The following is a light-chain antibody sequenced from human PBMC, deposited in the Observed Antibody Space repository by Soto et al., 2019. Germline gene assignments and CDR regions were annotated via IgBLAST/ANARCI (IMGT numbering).Light chain of an antibody. V-gene: IGKV3-15*01. CDR3: QQYNNWPSWT. CDR1: QSVSRN. CDR2: GAS. J-gene: IGKJ1*01. Sequence: IVPKHPPATLASPGGGATLSCRASQSVSRNLAWYQQRPGQAPRLLIYGASIRATGIPARFSGSGSGTEFTLTISSLQSEDFAVYYCQQYNNWPSWTFGQGTKVDI.